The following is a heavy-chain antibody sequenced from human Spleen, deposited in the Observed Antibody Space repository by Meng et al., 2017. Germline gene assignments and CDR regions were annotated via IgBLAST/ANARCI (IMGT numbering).Heavy chain of an antibody. CDR3: ARDGGGRTADS. V-gene: IGHV4-31*03. Sequence: VHLQLSGPGLWKPSQTLSLTGRCFGYSIRSGGHYWSWIRQHPGKGLEWIWYIYFGGSTYYNPSLRSRVTISVDTSRNQFSLKMTSVTAADTAVYYCARDGGGRTADSWGQGTLVTVSS. CDR1: GYSIRSGGHY. J-gene: IGHJ4*02. CDR2: IYFGGST. D-gene: IGHD2-21*01.